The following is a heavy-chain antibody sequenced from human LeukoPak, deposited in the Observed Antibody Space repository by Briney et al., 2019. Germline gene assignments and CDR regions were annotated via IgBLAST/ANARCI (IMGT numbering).Heavy chain of an antibody. Sequence: SVKVSCKASGGTFSSYAISWVRQAPGQGLEWMGGIIPIFGTANYAQKFQGRVTITADESTSTDYMELSSLRSEDTAVYYCARTTAGTAFKYYWFDPWGQGTLVTVSS. V-gene: IGHV1-69*01. CDR3: ARTTAGTAFKYYWFDP. D-gene: IGHD4-17*01. CDR2: IIPIFGTA. J-gene: IGHJ5*02. CDR1: GGTFSSYA.